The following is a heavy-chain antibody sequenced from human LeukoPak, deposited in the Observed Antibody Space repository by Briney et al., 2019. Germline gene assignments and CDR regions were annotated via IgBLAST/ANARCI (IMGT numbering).Heavy chain of an antibody. Sequence: PSETVSLTCAVYGGSFSGYYWSWIRQPPGKGLEWIGEINHSENTNYNPSLKSRVTISVDTSKNQFSLKLSSVTAADTSVYYCARGFAYCGGDCYSRWGLAVWGKGTAVTLSS. J-gene: IGHJ6*04. CDR3: ARGFAYCGGDCYSRWGLAV. D-gene: IGHD2-21*02. CDR2: INHSENT. CDR1: GGSFSGYY. V-gene: IGHV4-34*01.